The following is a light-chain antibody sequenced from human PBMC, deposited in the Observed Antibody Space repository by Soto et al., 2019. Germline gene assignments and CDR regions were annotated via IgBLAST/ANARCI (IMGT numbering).Light chain of an antibody. Sequence: DIQMTQSPSSLSASVGDRVTITCRASQNIRTYLNWYQQKPGKAPKYLIYAASSLPSGVPSRFSGSESGTDLHLTISRLQPEDFATYYCQHSYTSPLTFGGGTKVDIK. V-gene: IGKV1-39*01. CDR3: QHSYTSPLT. J-gene: IGKJ4*01. CDR2: AAS. CDR1: QNIRTY.